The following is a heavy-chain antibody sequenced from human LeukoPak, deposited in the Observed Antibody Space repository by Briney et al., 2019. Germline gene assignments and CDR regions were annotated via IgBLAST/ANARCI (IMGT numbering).Heavy chain of an antibody. CDR1: GFTFSSYW. Sequence: GGSLRLSCAASGFTFSSYWMTWVRQAPGQGLEWVANIRPDGNEKYYVDSVKGRFTISRDNAKNSLYLQMNSLRAEDTAVYYCARAGHYYFDYWGQGTLVTVSS. J-gene: IGHJ4*02. V-gene: IGHV3-7*01. CDR2: IRPDGNEK. CDR3: ARAGHYYFDY. D-gene: IGHD2-21*02.